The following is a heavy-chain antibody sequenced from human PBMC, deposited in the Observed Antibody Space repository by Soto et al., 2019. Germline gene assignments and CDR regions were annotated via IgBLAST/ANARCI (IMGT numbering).Heavy chain of an antibody. V-gene: IGHV1-8*01. J-gene: IGHJ4*02. CDR1: GYSFTSYD. CDR3: AREAAAGLVH. Sequence: QVQLVQSGAEVKKPGASVKVSCQASGYSFTSYDINWVRQATGQGLGWMGWMNPNSDNTAYAQKFQGRVTMTRNTSISTVYIELSSLRSEDTAVYYCAREAAAGLVHWGQGTLVTVSS. CDR2: MNPNSDNT. D-gene: IGHD6-13*01.